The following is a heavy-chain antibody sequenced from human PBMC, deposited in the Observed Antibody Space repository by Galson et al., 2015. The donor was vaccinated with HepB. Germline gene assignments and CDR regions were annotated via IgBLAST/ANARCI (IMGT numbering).Heavy chain of an antibody. D-gene: IGHD2-21*02. Sequence: SLRLSCAASGFSFSSYAMTWVRQAPGKGLEWVSVISGTDSSTYYADSVKGRFTISRDNSMNTLYLQMNRLRAEDTALYYCARDTRTGDGHLGYWGQGTLVTVSS. CDR2: ISGTDSST. CDR1: GFSFSSYA. V-gene: IGHV3-23*01. CDR3: ARDTRTGDGHLGY. J-gene: IGHJ4*02.